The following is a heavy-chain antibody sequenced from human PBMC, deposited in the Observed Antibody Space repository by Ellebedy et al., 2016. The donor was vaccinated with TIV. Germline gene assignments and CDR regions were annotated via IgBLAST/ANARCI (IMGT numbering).Heavy chain of an antibody. J-gene: IGHJ5*02. D-gene: IGHD6-19*01. Sequence: GESLKISCAASGISLRSYAMSWVRQAPGKGLEWVSTIGGTGGTTYYRESVKGRFTVSRDTSRNTLYLQMSSLRAEDTAVYYCVGPHWLVYSWGQGTLVTVSS. CDR1: GISLRSYA. CDR2: IGGTGGTT. CDR3: VGPHWLVYS. V-gene: IGHV3-23*01.